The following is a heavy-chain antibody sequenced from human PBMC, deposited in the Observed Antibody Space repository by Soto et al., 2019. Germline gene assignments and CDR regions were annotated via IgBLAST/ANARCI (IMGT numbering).Heavy chain of an antibody. Sequence: EVRLLESGGGLVQPGGSLRLSCAASGFTFSSYAMSWVRQAPGKGLEWVSTISGSGGGTYYAVSMKGRFTISRDNSKNTLYLQMYSLRVEDTAGYYCARESDHWGQGTLVTVSS. CDR2: ISGSGGGT. J-gene: IGHJ4*02. CDR1: GFTFSSYA. CDR3: ARESDH. V-gene: IGHV3-23*01.